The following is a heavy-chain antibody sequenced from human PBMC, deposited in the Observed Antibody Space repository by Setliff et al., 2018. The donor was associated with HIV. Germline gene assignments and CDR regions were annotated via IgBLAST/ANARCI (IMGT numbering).Heavy chain of an antibody. Sequence: GESLKISCAASGFTFSTYWMSWVRQVPGKGPEWVANIRQDGGEAHYVDSVSGRFTISRDNAKNSLDLEMRYLRGDDTAIYYCTRCAAGPYCRNSFEYWGRGALVTVSS. CDR3: TRCAAGPYCRNSFEY. J-gene: IGHJ4*02. V-gene: IGHV3-7*03. CDR1: GFTFSTYW. CDR2: IRQDGGEA. D-gene: IGHD2-15*01.